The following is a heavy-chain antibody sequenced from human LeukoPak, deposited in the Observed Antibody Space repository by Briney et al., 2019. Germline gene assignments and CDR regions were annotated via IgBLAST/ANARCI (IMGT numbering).Heavy chain of an antibody. D-gene: IGHD2-15*01. CDR3: ARGGTEYCSGGSCYPTGY. J-gene: IGHJ4*02. V-gene: IGHV1-8*01. CDR2: MNPNSGNT. Sequence: ASVKVSCKASGYTFTSYDINWVRQATGQGLEWMGWMNPNSGNTGYAQKFQGRVTMTRNTSISTAYMELSSLRSEDTAVYYCARGGTEYCSGGSCYPTGYWGQGTLVTVSS. CDR1: GYTFTSYD.